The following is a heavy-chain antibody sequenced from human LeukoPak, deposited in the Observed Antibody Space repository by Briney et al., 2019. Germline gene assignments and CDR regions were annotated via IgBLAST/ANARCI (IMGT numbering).Heavy chain of an antibody. CDR3: ARVESYYGSGNPYNWFDP. J-gene: IGHJ5*02. Sequence: GASVKVSCKASGYTFTTYAISWVRQAPGQGLEWMGWISVYSGNTNYAQKFEDRVTMTTDTSKSTAYMELSSLRSEDTAVYYCARVESYYGSGNPYNWFDPWGQGTLVTVSS. D-gene: IGHD3-10*01. CDR2: ISVYSGNT. V-gene: IGHV1-18*01. CDR1: GYTFTTYA.